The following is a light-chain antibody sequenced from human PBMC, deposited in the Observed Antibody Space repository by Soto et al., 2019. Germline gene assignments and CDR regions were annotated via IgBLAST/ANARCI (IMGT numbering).Light chain of an antibody. Sequence: QSALTQPASVSASPGQSITISCTGTSSDIGDYNYVSWYLHHPGKVPKLMIYDVTNRPSGVSNRFSGSKSGNTASLTISGLQAEDEVVYYCSSYTSTSARVFGGGTKLTVL. J-gene: IGLJ3*02. CDR2: DVT. V-gene: IGLV2-14*03. CDR3: SSYTSTSARV. CDR1: SSDIGDYNY.